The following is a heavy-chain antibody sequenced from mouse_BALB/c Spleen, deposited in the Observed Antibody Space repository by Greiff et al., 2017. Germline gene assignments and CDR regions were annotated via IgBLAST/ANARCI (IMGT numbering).Heavy chain of an antibody. Sequence: DVMLVESGGGLVQPGGSRKLSCAASGFTFSDYGMAWVRQAPGKGPEWVAFISNLAYSIYYADTVTGRFTISRENAKNTLYLEMSSLRSEDTAMYYCARDWGGFDYWGQGTTLTVSS. CDR2: ISNLAYSI. CDR3: ARDWGGFDY. J-gene: IGHJ2*01. CDR1: GFTFSDYG. D-gene: IGHD1-1*02. V-gene: IGHV5-15*02.